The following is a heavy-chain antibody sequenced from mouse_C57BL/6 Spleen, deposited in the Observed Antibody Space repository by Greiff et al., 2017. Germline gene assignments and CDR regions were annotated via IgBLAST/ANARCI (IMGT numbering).Heavy chain of an antibody. CDR1: GYSITSGYY. V-gene: IGHV3-6*01. D-gene: IGHD1-1*01. Sequence: EVKLMESGPGLVKPSQSLSLTCSVTGYSITSGYYWNWIRQFPGNKLEWMGYISYDGSNNYNPSLKNRISITRDTSKNQFFLKLNSVTTEDTATYYCARVGTVVAAPIDYWGQGTTLTVSS. CDR2: ISYDGSN. J-gene: IGHJ2*01. CDR3: ARVGTVVAAPIDY.